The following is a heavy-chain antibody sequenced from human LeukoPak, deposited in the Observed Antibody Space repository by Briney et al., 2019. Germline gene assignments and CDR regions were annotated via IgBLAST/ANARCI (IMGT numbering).Heavy chain of an antibody. D-gene: IGHD3-3*01. J-gene: IGHJ5*02. Sequence: GGSLRLSCAASGFTFSSYAMNWVRQAPGKGLEWVSYISSSGSNIYYADSVKGRFTISRDNAKNSLYLQMNSLRAEDTAVYYCARKRITIFGVIKDNWFDPWGQGTLVTVSS. V-gene: IGHV3-48*03. CDR3: ARKRITIFGVIKDNWFDP. CDR1: GFTFSSYA. CDR2: ISSSGSNI.